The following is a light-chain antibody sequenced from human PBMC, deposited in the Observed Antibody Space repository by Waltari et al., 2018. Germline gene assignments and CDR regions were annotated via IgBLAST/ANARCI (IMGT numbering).Light chain of an antibody. J-gene: IGKJ4*01. CDR1: QDISSW. CDR2: KAS. CDR3: HQYNSVPPT. V-gene: IGKV1-5*03. Sequence: DIQMTQSPSSLSASVGDRVTITCRASQDISSWLAWYQQKPGKAPLLLIYKASSLQTGVPSRFSGSGSGTDFTLTISSLQPEDFATYYCHQYNSVPPTFGGGTKVEIK.